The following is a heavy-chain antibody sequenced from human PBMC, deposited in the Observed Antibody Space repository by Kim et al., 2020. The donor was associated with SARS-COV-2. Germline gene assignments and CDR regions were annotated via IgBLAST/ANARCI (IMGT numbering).Heavy chain of an antibody. D-gene: IGHD2-15*01. CDR2: IYSGGST. Sequence: GGSLRLSCAASGFTVSSNYMSWVRQAPGKGLEWVSVIYSGGSTYYADSVKGRFTISRDNSKNTLYLQMNSLRAEDTAVYYCARGYCSGGSCSGGLYYYYGMDVWGQGTTVTVSS. V-gene: IGHV3-53*01. CDR3: ARGYCSGGSCSGGLYYYYGMDV. J-gene: IGHJ6*02. CDR1: GFTVSSNY.